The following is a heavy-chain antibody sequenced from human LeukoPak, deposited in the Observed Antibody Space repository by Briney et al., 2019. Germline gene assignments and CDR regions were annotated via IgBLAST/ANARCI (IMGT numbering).Heavy chain of an antibody. V-gene: IGHV3-21*01. CDR1: GFTFSSYS. Sequence: GGSLRLSCAASGFTFSSYSMNWVRQAPGKGLEWVSPISSSSSYIYYADSVKGRFTISRDNAKNSLYLQMNSLRAEDTAVYYCARDLSTITGTTFDPWGQGTLVTVSS. CDR2: ISSSSSYI. J-gene: IGHJ5*02. CDR3: ARDLSTITGTTFDP. D-gene: IGHD1-7*01.